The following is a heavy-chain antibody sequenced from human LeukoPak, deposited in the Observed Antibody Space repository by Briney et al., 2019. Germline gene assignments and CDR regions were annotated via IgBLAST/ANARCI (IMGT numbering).Heavy chain of an antibody. CDR1: GYSFSSYW. CDR2: IYPGDSDT. CDR3: ARHSSSWYLYYFDY. J-gene: IGHJ4*02. Sequence: GESLKISRKGSGYSFSSYWIGWVRQMPGKGLEWMGIIYPGDSDTRYSPSFQGQVTISADKSISTAYLQWSSLKASDTAIYYCARHSSSWYLYYFDYWGQGTLVTVSS. D-gene: IGHD6-13*01. V-gene: IGHV5-51*01.